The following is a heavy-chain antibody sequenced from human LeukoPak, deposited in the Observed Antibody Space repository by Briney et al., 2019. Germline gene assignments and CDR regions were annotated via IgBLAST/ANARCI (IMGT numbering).Heavy chain of an antibody. CDR1: GFTFSSYA. D-gene: IGHD6-13*01. V-gene: IGHV3-23*01. J-gene: IGHJ4*02. CDR3: AKLRDVSRILTAGFDY. Sequence: GGSLRLSCAASGFTFSSYAMSWVRQAPGKGLEWVSAISGSGGSTYYADSVKGRFTISRDNFKNTLYLQMNSLRAEDTAVYYCAKLRDVSRILTAGFDYWGQGTLVTVSS. CDR2: ISGSGGST.